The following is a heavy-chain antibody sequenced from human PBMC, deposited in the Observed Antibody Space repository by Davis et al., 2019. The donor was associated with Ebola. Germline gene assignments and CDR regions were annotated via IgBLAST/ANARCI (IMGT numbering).Heavy chain of an antibody. J-gene: IGHJ3*02. V-gene: IGHV3-23*01. Sequence: AGSLTLSCVASGIVFRNYVMSWVRQAPGKGLEWVSAISGSGASPYYADSVKGRFTISRDNPKNTLYLQMNSLRADDTAVYYCVRDVTIWGQGTMVTVSS. CDR1: GIVFRNYV. CDR2: ISGSGASP. CDR3: VRDVTI. D-gene: IGHD2/OR15-2a*01.